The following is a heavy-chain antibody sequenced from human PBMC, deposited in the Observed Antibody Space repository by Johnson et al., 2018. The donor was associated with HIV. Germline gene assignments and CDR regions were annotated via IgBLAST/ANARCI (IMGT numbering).Heavy chain of an antibody. Sequence: QVQLVESGGGLVQPGGSLRLSCAASGFTVSSNYMHWVRQAPGKGLEWVAVISYDGSNKYYADSVKGRFTISRDNSKTTLYLQMNSLRAEDTAVYYCARGDHYDSSGFYFGAAFDSWGQGTMVTVSS. CDR2: ISYDGSNK. V-gene: IGHV3-30-3*01. D-gene: IGHD3-22*01. CDR3: ARGDHYDSSGFYFGAAFDS. J-gene: IGHJ3*02. CDR1: GFTVSSNY.